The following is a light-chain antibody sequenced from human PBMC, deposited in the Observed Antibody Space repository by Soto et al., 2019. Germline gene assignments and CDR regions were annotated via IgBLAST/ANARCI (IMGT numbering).Light chain of an antibody. Sequence: DIQMTQSPSTLSASVGDRVTITCRASQSISDWLAWYPQKPGKGPYILIYDASTWEIGVPSRFLGSGSGTEFTLTISSLQPDDFATYYCQQYKSYPFTFGHGTKLEIK. CDR1: QSISDW. J-gene: IGKJ2*01. CDR2: DAS. V-gene: IGKV1-5*01. CDR3: QQYKSYPFT.